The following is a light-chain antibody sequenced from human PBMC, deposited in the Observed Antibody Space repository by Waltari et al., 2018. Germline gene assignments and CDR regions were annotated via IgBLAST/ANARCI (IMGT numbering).Light chain of an antibody. V-gene: IGLV3-1*01. CDR2: LNN. CDR3: QTWDLITVT. Sequence: SYEVTPPPSVSVSPGQTAHLFCSGENLGHKYTSWYQQKTGKSPLLVMHLNNVRPSGIPERFSGSSSGNTATLTISGTQAMDEAVYFCQTWDLITVTFGGGTKLTVL. CDR1: NLGHKY. J-gene: IGLJ2*01.